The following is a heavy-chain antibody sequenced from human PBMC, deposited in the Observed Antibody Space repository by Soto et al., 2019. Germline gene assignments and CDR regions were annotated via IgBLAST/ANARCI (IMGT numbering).Heavy chain of an antibody. CDR1: GYTFSAYY. D-gene: IGHD3-22*01. CDR3: ARGGTFAYDTSGYSVY. V-gene: IGHV1-2*02. Sequence: GASVKVSCKTSGYTFSAYYMHWVRQAPGQGLEWMGWINPKSGDTLYAQKFQGRVTMTRDTSISTAYMELSRLRSDDTAVYYCARGGTFAYDTSGYSVYWGQGTLVTVSS. J-gene: IGHJ4*02. CDR2: INPKSGDT.